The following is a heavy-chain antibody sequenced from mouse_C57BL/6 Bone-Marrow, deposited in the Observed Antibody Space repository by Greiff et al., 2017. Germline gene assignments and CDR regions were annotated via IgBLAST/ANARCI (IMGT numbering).Heavy chain of an antibody. CDR1: GFNIKDDY. V-gene: IGHV14-4*01. J-gene: IGHJ3*01. CDR3: TTDGYYGFAY. D-gene: IGHD2-3*01. CDR2: IDPENGDT. Sequence: EVKLVESGAELVRPGASVKLSCTASGFNIKDDYMHWVKQRPEQGLEWIGWIDPENGDTEYASKFQGKATITADTSSNTAYLQLSSLTSEDTAVYYCTTDGYYGFAYWGQGTLVTVSA.